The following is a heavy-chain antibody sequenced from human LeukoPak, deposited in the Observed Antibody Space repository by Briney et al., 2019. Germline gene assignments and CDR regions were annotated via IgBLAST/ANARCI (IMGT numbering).Heavy chain of an antibody. Sequence: SETLSLTCTVSGGSISSYYWSWIRQPPGKGLEWLGYIYTSGSTNYNPSLKSRVTISVDTSKNQFSLKLSSATAADTAVYYCASLVGATSYYYYMDVWGKGTTVTVSS. J-gene: IGHJ6*03. CDR1: GGSISSYY. D-gene: IGHD1-26*01. V-gene: IGHV4-4*09. CDR2: IYTSGST. CDR3: ASLVGATSYYYYMDV.